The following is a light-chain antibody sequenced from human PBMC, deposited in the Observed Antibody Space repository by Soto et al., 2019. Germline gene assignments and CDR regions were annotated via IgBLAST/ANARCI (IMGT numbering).Light chain of an antibody. J-gene: IGLJ2*01. Sequence: SALTQPASVSGSPGQSITISCTGTSSDVGGYNYVSWYQQHPGKAPKLMIYDVSNRPSGVSNRFSGSKSGNTASLTISGLQAEDEADSYCSSYTSSSIVVFGGGTKLTVL. CDR1: SSDVGGYNY. CDR2: DVS. CDR3: SSYTSSSIVV. V-gene: IGLV2-14*01.